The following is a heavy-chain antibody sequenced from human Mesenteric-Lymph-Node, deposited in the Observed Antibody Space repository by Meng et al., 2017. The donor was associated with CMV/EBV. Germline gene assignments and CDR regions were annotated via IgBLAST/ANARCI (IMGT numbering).Heavy chain of an antibody. CDR1: GGSISNYY. CDR2: IYYSGTT. J-gene: IGHJ6*02. Sequence: SETLSLTCTVSGGSISNYYWSWIRQPPGKGLEWIGYIYYSGTTNYNPSLKSRVTISIDTSRNQFSVKLSSVTAADTAVYYCARAYGYGYYYYYGMDVWGQGTTVTVSS. CDR3: ARAYGYGYYYYYGMDV. D-gene: IGHD5-18*01. V-gene: IGHV4-59*01.